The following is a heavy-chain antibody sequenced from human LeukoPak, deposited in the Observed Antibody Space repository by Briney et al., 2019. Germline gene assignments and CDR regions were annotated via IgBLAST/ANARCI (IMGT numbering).Heavy chain of an antibody. Sequence: PSETLSLTCAVYGGSFSGYYWSWIRQPPGKGLEWIGEINHSGSTNYNPSHKSRVTISVDTSKNQFSLKLSSVTAADTAVYYCASNWGRNDYWGQGTMVTVSS. V-gene: IGHV4-34*01. CDR3: ASNWGRNDY. CDR2: INHSGST. J-gene: IGHJ4*02. D-gene: IGHD7-27*01. CDR1: GGSFSGYY.